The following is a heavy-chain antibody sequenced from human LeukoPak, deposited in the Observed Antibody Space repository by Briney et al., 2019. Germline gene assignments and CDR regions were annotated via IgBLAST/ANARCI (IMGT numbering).Heavy chain of an antibody. CDR1: GFTFSSYS. CDR2: ISSSSSYI. CDR3: AREYCSSTSCFFDY. V-gene: IGHV3-21*01. D-gene: IGHD2-2*01. Sequence: GGSLRLSCAASGFTFSSYSMNWVRQAPGKGLEWVSSISSSSSYIYYADSVKGRFTISRDNAKNSLYLQMNSLRAEDTAVYYCAREYCSSTSCFFDYWGQGTLVTVSS. J-gene: IGHJ4*02.